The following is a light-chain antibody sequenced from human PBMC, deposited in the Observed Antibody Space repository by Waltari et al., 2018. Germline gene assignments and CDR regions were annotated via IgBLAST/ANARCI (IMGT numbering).Light chain of an antibody. CDR2: GAS. CDR3: QQYGTSPT. J-gene: IGKJ1*01. Sequence: EIVLTQSPGTLSLSPGERATLSCRASQSVSNSYLAWYQQKPGQAPRLLIYGASTRATGIPDRFSGSGSGTDFTLTISRLEPEDVAVYYGQQYGTSPTFGQGTKVEIK. V-gene: IGKV3-20*01. CDR1: QSVSNSY.